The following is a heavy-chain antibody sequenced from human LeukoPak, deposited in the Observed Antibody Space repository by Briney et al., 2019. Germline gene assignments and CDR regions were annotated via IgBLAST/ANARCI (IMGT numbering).Heavy chain of an antibody. D-gene: IGHD3-10*02. V-gene: IGHV3-48*04. CDR3: AELGITMIGGV. CDR1: GFTFSGYG. J-gene: IGHJ6*04. CDR2: ISSSSSTI. Sequence: GRSLRLSCAASGFTFSGYGMHWVRQAPGKGLEWVSYISSSSSTIYYADSVKGRFTISRDNAKNSLYLQMNSLRAEDTAVYYCAELGITMIGGVWGKGTTVTISS.